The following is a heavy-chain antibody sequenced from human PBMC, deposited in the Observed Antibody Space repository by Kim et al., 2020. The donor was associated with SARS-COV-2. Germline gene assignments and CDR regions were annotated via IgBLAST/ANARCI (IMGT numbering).Heavy chain of an antibody. J-gene: IGHJ4*02. CDR3: ARQRLVGSSFDS. CDR1: GGSIISSSNY. CDR2: FFHSGST. V-gene: IGHV4-39*01. Sequence: SETLSLTCGVSGGSIISSSNYWAWIRQPPGKGLEWIGTFFHSGSTYFNPTLKSRVSMSADTSKNQFSLSLTSVAATDTATYYCARQRLVGSSFDSWGQGTLVTVSS. D-gene: IGHD3-10*01.